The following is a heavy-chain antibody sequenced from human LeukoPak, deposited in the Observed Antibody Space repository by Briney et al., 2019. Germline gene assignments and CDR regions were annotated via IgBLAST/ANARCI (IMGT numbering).Heavy chain of an antibody. Sequence: SETLSLTCTVSGGSISSGSYYWSWIRQPAGKGLKWIGRIYTSGSTNYNPSLKSRVTISVDTSKNQFSLKLSSVTAADTAVYYCARIAVAGTRFYYYYMDVWGKGTTVTISS. J-gene: IGHJ6*03. CDR2: IYTSGST. V-gene: IGHV4-61*02. CDR3: ARIAVAGTRFYYYYMDV. D-gene: IGHD6-19*01. CDR1: GGSISSGSYY.